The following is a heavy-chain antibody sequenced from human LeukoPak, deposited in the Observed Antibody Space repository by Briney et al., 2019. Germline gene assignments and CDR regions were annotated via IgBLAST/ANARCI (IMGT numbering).Heavy chain of an antibody. CDR3: ARGSNYLPYDY. J-gene: IGHJ4*02. D-gene: IGHD4-11*01. V-gene: IGHV1-8*01. Sequence: ASVKVSCKASGYTFTSYDINWVRQATGQGLEWMGWMNPNSGNTGYAQKLQGRVTMTTDTSTSTAYMELRSLRSDDTAVYYCARGSNYLPYDYWGQGTLVTVSS. CDR2: MNPNSGNT. CDR1: GYTFTSYD.